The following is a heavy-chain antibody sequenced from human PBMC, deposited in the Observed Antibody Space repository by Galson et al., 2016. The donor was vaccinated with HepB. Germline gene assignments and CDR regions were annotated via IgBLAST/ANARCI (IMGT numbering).Heavy chain of an antibody. CDR2: INHSGTT. CDR3: ATQLRSGYYLRY. V-gene: IGHV4-34*01. Sequence: SETLSLTCDVDGGSISSDYWSWIRQPPGKGLEWIGEINHSGTTNYNPSLKSRVTMSVDKSKNQFSLNLTSVTAADTAVYYCATQLRSGYYLRYWGQGTLVTVSS. J-gene: IGHJ4*02. CDR1: GGSISSDY. D-gene: IGHD3-3*01.